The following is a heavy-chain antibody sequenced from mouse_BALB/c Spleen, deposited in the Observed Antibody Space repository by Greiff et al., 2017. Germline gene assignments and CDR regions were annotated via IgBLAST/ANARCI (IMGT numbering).Heavy chain of an antibody. CDR2: IFPGTGTT. V-gene: IGHV1S132*01. D-gene: IGHD2-1*01. Sequence: QVQLQQSGAELVKPGASVKLSCKTSGYTFTSYWIQWVKQRPGQGLGWIGEIFPGTGTTYYNEKFKGKATLTIDTSSSTAYMQLSSLTSEDSAVYFCARGGKNSYYAMDYWGQGTSVTVSS. J-gene: IGHJ4*01. CDR3: ARGGKNSYYAMDY. CDR1: GYTFTSYW.